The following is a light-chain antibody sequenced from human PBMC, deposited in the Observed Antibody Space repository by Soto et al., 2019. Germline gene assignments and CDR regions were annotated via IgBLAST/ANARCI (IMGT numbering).Light chain of an antibody. V-gene: IGKV1-9*01. CDR2: TAS. J-gene: IGKJ5*01. CDR1: QGISIY. Sequence: IQLTQSPSSLSASVEDRVTITCRASQGISIYLAWYQQKPGKAPKLLIYTASTLQSGVPSRFSGSEAGTDFTLTICSLQPEDFATYYCQQANSLTFGQGTRLE. CDR3: QQANSLT.